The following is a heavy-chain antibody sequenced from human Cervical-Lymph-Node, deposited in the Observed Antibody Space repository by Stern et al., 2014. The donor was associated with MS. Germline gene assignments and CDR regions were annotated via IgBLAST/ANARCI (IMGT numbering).Heavy chain of an antibody. D-gene: IGHD6-13*01. CDR3: ARGGYSSSYYRFDP. V-gene: IGHV1-2*02. CDR2: IRPKPGGT. Sequence: HVQLVQSGAEVKKPGASVKVSCQASGYTFNDNYLHWVRQAPGQGLEWMGWIRPKPGGTKYVQTFQGRVTMTRDTSTSTVFMELNRLTSDDTAVYYCARGGYSSSYYRFDPCGQGTLVIVSS. J-gene: IGHJ5*02. CDR1: GYTFNDNY.